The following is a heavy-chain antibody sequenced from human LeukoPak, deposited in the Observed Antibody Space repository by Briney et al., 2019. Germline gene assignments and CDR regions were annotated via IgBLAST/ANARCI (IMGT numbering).Heavy chain of an antibody. Sequence: QPGGSLRLSCAASGFTFSNFWMSWVRQAPGKGLEWVAIVNQDGSAKHYVDSVKGRFTISRDNAKNSLYLQMDSLRAADTAVYYCARGGVVVAAIDYWGQGTLVTVSS. CDR3: ARGGVVVAAIDY. CDR2: VNQDGSAK. D-gene: IGHD2-15*01. CDR1: GFTFSNFW. J-gene: IGHJ4*02. V-gene: IGHV3-7*01.